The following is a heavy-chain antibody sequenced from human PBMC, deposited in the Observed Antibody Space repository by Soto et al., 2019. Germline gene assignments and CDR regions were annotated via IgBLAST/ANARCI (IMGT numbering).Heavy chain of an antibody. D-gene: IGHD1-1*01. CDR1: GGSISSGGYY. V-gene: IGHV4-31*03. CDR3: ARDLGSGTETEIAYDAFDI. CDR2: IYYSGST. J-gene: IGHJ3*02. Sequence: PSETLSLTCTVSGGSISSGGYYWSWIRQHPGKGLEWIGYIYYSGSTYYNPSLKSRVTISVDTSKNQFSLKLSSVTAADTAVYYCARDLGSGTETEIAYDAFDIWGQGTMVTVSS.